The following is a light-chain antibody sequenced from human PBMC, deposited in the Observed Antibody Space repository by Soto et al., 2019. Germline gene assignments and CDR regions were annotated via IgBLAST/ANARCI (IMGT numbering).Light chain of an antibody. CDR3: SSYTTATRL. J-gene: IGLJ3*02. CDR1: SSDIGSNNY. V-gene: IGLV2-14*01. CDR2: EVS. Sequence: QSALTQPASVSGSPGQSITISCTGTSSDIGSNNYVSWFQQRPGKAPTLIIYEVSNRPSGVSTHFSRSKSGNTASLTISGLLPEDEAEYFCSSYTTATRLFGGGTKVTVL.